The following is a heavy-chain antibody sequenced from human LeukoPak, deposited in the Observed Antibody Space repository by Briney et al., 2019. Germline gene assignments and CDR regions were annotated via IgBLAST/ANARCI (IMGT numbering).Heavy chain of an antibody. J-gene: IGHJ5*02. D-gene: IGHD2-2*01. Sequence: GGSLRLSCAASGFTFSSYSMNWVRQAPGKGLEWVSYISSSGSTIYYADSVKGRFTISRDNAKNSLYLQMNSLRAEDTAVYYCARDLLSSSTSWRWFDPWGQGTLVTVSS. CDR2: ISSSGSTI. CDR1: GFTFSSYS. CDR3: ARDLLSSSTSWRWFDP. V-gene: IGHV3-48*01.